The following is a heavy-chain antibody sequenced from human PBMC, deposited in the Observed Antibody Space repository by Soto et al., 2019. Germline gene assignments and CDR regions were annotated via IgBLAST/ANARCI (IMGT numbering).Heavy chain of an antibody. V-gene: IGHV3-30-3*01. CDR1: GFTFSSYA. CDR2: ISYDGSNK. J-gene: IGHJ6*02. CDR3: ARKGKRYYDFWSGSLDDYYYGMDV. Sequence: PGGSLRLSCAASGFTFSSYAMHWVRQAPGKGLEWVAVISYDGSNKYYADSVKGRFTISRDNSKNTLYLQMNSLRAEDTAVYYCARKGKRYYDFWSGSLDDYYYGMDVWGQGTMVTVSS. D-gene: IGHD3-3*01.